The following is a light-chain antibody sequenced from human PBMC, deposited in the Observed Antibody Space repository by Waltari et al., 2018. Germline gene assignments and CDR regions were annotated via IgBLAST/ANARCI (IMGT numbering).Light chain of an antibody. J-gene: IGKJ4*01. Sequence: DIVMTQTPLSLSATPAQPVSIDCKSSQSLVHNNGRTYLNWYPQRPGQPPQLLIYEVSNRFSGVPDRFSGSGSGTDFTLRISRVEAEDVGVYYCLQSLQFLTFGGGTKVETK. V-gene: IGKV2D-29*01. CDR3: LQSLQFLT. CDR2: EVS. CDR1: QSLVHNNGRTY.